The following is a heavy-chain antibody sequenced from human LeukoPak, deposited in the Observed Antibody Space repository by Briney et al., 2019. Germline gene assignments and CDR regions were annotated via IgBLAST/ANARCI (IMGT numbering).Heavy chain of an antibody. CDR3: ARQITVFGVLTPREFDY. V-gene: IGHV4-59*08. CDR2: SCYSGST. CDR1: SGFVSSYY. J-gene: IGHJ4*02. D-gene: IGHD3-3*01. Sequence: SETLSLTCTVTSGFVSSYYWSWIRQPPGKGLELIGYSCYSGSTYYNPSLKSRVAISVDASKHQFSLRLTSVTAAGTAMYYCARQITVFGVLTPREFDYWGQGSLVTVSS.